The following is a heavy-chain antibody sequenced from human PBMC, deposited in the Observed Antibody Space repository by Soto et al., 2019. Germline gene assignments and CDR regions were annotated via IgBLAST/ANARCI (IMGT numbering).Heavy chain of an antibody. CDR1: GFTFSNAW. CDR3: TTAPDLGIHGSWYSGSYFDY. Sequence: GGSLRLSCAASGFTFSNAWMSWVRQAPGKGLEWVGRIKSKTDGGTTDYAAPVKGRFTISRDDSKNTLYLQINSLKTEDTAVYYCTTAPDLGIHGSWYSGSYFDYWGQGTLVTVSS. D-gene: IGHD1-26*01. J-gene: IGHJ4*02. V-gene: IGHV3-15*01. CDR2: IKSKTDGGTT.